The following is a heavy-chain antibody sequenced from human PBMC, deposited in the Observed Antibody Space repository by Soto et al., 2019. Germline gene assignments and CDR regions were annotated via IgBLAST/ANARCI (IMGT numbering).Heavy chain of an antibody. D-gene: IGHD3-3*01. CDR3: ARDSRGGYYYYGMDV. CDR2: VNPNSGDT. J-gene: IGHJ6*02. CDR1: GYTFIDYY. V-gene: IGHV1-2*04. Sequence: ASVKVSCKASGYTFIDYYIHWVRQAPGQGLEWMGWVNPNSGDTNYAQKFQGWVTTTRDTSITTAYMELSRLTSDDTAVYFCARDSRGGYYYYGMDVWGQGTTVTVSS.